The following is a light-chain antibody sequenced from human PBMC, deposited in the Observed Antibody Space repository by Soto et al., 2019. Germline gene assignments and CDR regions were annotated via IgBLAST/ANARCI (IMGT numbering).Light chain of an antibody. CDR3: QQTYSAQWT. J-gene: IGKJ1*01. CDR2: ATF. Sequence: DIQVTQSPSYLSASVGDTVTITCRTSQTISNYLNWYQHTPGKAPKLLIYATFNLESGVPSRFSGGGSETEFTLTITSLQPEDFTSYYCQQTYSAQWTFGQGTKLEI. V-gene: IGKV1-39*01. CDR1: QTISNY.